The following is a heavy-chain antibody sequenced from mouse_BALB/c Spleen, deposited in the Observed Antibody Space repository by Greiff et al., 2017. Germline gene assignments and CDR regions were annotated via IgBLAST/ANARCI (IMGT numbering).Heavy chain of an antibody. D-gene: IGHD1-1*01. J-gene: IGHJ2*01. CDR3: NAGYYGSSYYFDY. CDR1: GYTFTNYW. Sequence: QVQLQQSGAELVRPGTSVKISCKASGYTFTNYWLGWVKQRPGHGLEWIGDIYPGGGYTNYNEKFKGKATLTADTSSSTAYMQLSSLTSEDSAVYYCNAGYYGSSYYFDYWGQGTTLTVSS. CDR2: IYPGGGYT. V-gene: IGHV1-63*02.